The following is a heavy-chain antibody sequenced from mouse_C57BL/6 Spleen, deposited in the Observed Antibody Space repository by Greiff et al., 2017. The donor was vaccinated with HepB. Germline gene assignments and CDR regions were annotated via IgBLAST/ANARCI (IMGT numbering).Heavy chain of an antibody. D-gene: IGHD2-2*01. CDR2: INPNNGGT. V-gene: IGHV1-18*01. CDR1: GYTFTDYN. Sequence: EVQLQQSGPELVKPGASVKIPCKASGYTFTDYNMDWVKQSHGKSLEWIGDINPNNGGTIYNQKFKGKATLTVDKSSSTAYMELRSLTSEDTAVYYCARRGGYDDDCDYWGQGTTLTVSS. J-gene: IGHJ2*01. CDR3: ARRGGYDDDCDY.